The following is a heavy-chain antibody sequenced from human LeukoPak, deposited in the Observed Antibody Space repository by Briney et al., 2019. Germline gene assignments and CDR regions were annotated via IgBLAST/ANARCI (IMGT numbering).Heavy chain of an antibody. CDR3: TRDPTLVGPDY. D-gene: IGHD1-26*01. V-gene: IGHV1-8*01. Sequence: ASVNLSCNCSGYTFSSCGYNWGRLRPRPGLELKGLMDPNNGKTSYSQQFQGRVTMTRTTSISKPYMVLSSTRSETTALYYCTRDPTLVGPDYWGQGTLVTVSS. J-gene: IGHJ4*02. CDR2: MDPNNGKT. CDR1: GYTFSSCG.